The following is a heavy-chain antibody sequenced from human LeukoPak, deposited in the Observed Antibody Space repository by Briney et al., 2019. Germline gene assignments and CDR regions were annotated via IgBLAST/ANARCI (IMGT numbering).Heavy chain of an antibody. CDR2: INPHGGVT. Sequence: ASVKVSCKASGYTFTDYYIHWVRQAPGQGLEWMASINPHGGVTNSAQEFQGRVTVTRDASISTAYLELSGLRSDDTAVYYCARERTLIALKIMIIFDSWGQGTLITVSS. J-gene: IGHJ5*01. CDR1: GYTFTDYY. V-gene: IGHV1-2*02. D-gene: IGHD3-16*01. CDR3: ARERTLIALKIMIIFDS.